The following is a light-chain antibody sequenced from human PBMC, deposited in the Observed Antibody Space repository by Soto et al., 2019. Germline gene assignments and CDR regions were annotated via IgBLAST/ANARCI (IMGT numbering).Light chain of an antibody. Sequence: SYELTQPPSVSVAPGQTAKITCAGDNIGSRTVHWYQQKPGQAPVLVVYDVSARPSGIPERFSGCNSGNTATLTISRVEAGDEDDYHCQVWHSHSDNPVFGGGTKLTVL. V-gene: IGLV3-21*02. CDR3: QVWHSHSDNPV. J-gene: IGLJ3*02. CDR2: DVS. CDR1: NIGSRT.